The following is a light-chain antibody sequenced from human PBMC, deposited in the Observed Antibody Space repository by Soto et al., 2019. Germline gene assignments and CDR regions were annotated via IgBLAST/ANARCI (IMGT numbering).Light chain of an antibody. Sequence: QSVLTQPASVSGSPGQSITISCTGTSSDVGSYNLVSWYQQHPGKAPKLMIYEVSKRPSGVSNRFSGSKSGNTASLTISGLQAGDEADYYCCSYAGSSTFYVVFGGGTKLTVL. CDR2: EVS. J-gene: IGLJ2*01. V-gene: IGLV2-23*02. CDR3: CSYAGSSTFYVV. CDR1: SSDVGSYNL.